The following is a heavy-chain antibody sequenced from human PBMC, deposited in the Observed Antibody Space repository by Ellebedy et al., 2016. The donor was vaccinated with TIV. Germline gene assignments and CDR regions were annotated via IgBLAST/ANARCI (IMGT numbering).Heavy chain of an antibody. V-gene: IGHV1-18*01. CDR2: ISSYNGNT. D-gene: IGHD3-9*01. CDR3: ARDGYFDWLEGSFDY. J-gene: IGHJ4*02. Sequence: AASVKVSCKASGYTFTSYGISWVRQAPGQGLEWMGWISSYNGNTNYAQKLQGRVTMTTDTSTSTAYMELRSLRSDDTAVYYCARDGYFDWLEGSFDYWGQGTLVTVSS. CDR1: GYTFTSYG.